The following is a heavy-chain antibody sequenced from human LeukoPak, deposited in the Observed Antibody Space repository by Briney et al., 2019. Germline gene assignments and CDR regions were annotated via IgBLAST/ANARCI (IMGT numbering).Heavy chain of an antibody. J-gene: IGHJ4*02. CDR1: GDSVSSGSYY. CDR2: IYYSGST. CDR3: ARGGYYYDSSGYLYYFDY. Sequence: NPSQTLSLTCTVSGDSVSSGSYYWSWIRQPPGKGLEWIGYIYYSGSTNYNPSLKSRVTISVDTSKNQFSLKLSSVTAADTAVYYCARGGYYYDSSGYLYYFDYWGQGTLVTVSS. D-gene: IGHD3-22*01. V-gene: IGHV4-61*01.